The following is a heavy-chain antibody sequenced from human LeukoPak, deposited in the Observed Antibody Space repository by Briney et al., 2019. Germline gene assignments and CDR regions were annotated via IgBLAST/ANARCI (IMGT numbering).Heavy chain of an antibody. CDR3: ARTTRTVTPTLSGWYFDL. CDR1: GGSISSGSYY. CDR2: IYTSGST. V-gene: IGHV4-61*02. D-gene: IGHD4-17*01. Sequence: SQTLSLTCSVSGGSISSGSYYWSWIRQPAGKGLEWIGRIYTSGSTNYNPSLKSRVTISVDTSKNQFSLKLSSVTAADTAVYYCARTTRTVTPTLSGWYFDLWGRGTLVTVSS. J-gene: IGHJ2*01.